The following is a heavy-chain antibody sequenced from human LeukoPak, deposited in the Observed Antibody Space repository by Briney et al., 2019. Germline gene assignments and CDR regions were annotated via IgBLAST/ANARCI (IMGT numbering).Heavy chain of an antibody. D-gene: IGHD3-10*02. Sequence: SETLSLTCTVSGGSISSGGYYWSWIRQHPGKGLEWIGSIYYSGSTYYNPSLKSRVTISVDTSKNQFSLKLSSVTAADTAVYYCARGFSVRGGVRSNSINFDYWGQGTLVTVSS. CDR2: IYYSGST. CDR3: ARGFSVRGGVRSNSINFDY. CDR1: GGSISSGGYY. J-gene: IGHJ4*02. V-gene: IGHV4-39*07.